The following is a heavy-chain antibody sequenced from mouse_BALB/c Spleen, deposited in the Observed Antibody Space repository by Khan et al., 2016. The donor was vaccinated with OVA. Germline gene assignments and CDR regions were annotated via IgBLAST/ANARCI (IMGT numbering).Heavy chain of an antibody. V-gene: IGHV9-3-1*01. D-gene: IGHD2-10*01. CDR1: GYTFTNYG. CDR2: INTYTGEP. Sequence: IQLVQSGPELKKPGETVKISCKASGYTFTNYGMNWVKQAPGRGLKWMGWINTYTGEPTYADDFKGRFVFSLETSASTAYLQINNLKNEDTATYFCARPPYFSYVMGYWGQGTSVTVSS. CDR3: ARPPYFSYVMGY. J-gene: IGHJ4*01.